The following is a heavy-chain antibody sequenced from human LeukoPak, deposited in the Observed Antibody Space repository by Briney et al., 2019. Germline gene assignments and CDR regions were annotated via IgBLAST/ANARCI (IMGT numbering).Heavy chain of an antibody. Sequence: ASVKVCCKASGYTFTGYYMHWVRQAPGQGLEWMGWINPNSGGTNYAQKFQGRVTMTRDTSISTAYMELSRLRSDDTAVYYCARDPSSTSNWFDPWGQGTLVTVSS. CDR1: GYTFTGYY. J-gene: IGHJ5*02. V-gene: IGHV1-2*02. D-gene: IGHD2-2*01. CDR2: INPNSGGT. CDR3: ARDPSSTSNWFDP.